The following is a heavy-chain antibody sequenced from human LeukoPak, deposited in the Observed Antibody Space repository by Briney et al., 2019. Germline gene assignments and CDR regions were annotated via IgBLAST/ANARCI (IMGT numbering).Heavy chain of an antibody. D-gene: IGHD2-15*01. CDR1: GGSFSGYY. Sequence: SETLSLTCAVYGGSFSGYYWSWIRQPPGKGLEWIGEINHSGSTNYNPSLKSRVTISVDTSKNQFSLKLSPVTAADTAVYYCARVWRPHIVVAVAATPYYYYMDVWGKGTTVTVSS. CDR3: ARVWRPHIVVAVAATPYYYYMDV. J-gene: IGHJ6*03. V-gene: IGHV4-34*01. CDR2: INHSGST.